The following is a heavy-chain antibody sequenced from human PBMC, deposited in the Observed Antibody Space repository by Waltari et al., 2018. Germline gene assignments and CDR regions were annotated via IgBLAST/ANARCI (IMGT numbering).Heavy chain of an antibody. CDR1: GFTFSSYA. CDR3: ARLSTATDLDYFDY. V-gene: IGHV3-23*01. Sequence: EVQLFESGGGLVQPGGSLRLSCAASGFTFSSYAMNWVRQAPGKGLEWVSSISGSGGGSGGSTYYADSVKGRFTISRDKSKNTLYLQMNSLRAEDTAVYYCARLSTATDLDYFDYWGQGTLVTVSS. J-gene: IGHJ4*02. D-gene: IGHD5-18*01. CDR2: ISGSGGGSGGST.